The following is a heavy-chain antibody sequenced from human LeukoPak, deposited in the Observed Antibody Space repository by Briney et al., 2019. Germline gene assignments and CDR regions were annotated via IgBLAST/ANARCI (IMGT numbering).Heavy chain of an antibody. J-gene: IGHJ4*02. CDR2: INPNSGGT. CDR1: GYTFTGYY. V-gene: IGHV1-2*02. Sequence: ASVKVSCKASGYTFTGYYMHWVRQAPGQGLEWMGWINPNSGGTNYAQKFQGRVTMTRDTSISTACMELSRLRSDDTAVYYCAREGRDGYNPLDYWGQGTLVTVSS. CDR3: AREGRDGYNPLDY. D-gene: IGHD5-24*01.